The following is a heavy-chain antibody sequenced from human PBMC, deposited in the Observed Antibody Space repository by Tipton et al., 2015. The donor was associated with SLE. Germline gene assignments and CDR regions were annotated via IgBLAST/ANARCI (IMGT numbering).Heavy chain of an antibody. J-gene: IGHJ6*03. V-gene: IGHV4-34*01. Sequence: LRLSCAVYGGPFSGYYWTWIRQSPGRGLEWIGDINHSGSSNYNPSLLSRVTLSVDVSKNQVSLRLSSVTAADTAVYYCARMTSTFLDWAHYTFYMDVWGNGSTVTVSS. D-gene: IGHD3/OR15-3a*01. CDR2: INHSGSS. CDR3: ARMTSTFLDWAHYTFYMDV. CDR1: GGPFSGYY.